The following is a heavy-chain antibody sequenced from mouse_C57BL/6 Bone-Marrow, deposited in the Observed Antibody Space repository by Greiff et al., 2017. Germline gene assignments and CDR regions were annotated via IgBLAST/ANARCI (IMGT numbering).Heavy chain of an antibody. V-gene: IGHV2-5*01. J-gene: IGHJ3*01. CDR2: IWRGGST. CDR3: AKTVYSIGFAY. D-gene: IGHD2-5*01. Sequence: QVQLQQSGPGLVQPSQSLSITCTVSGFSLTSYGVHWVRQSPGKGLEWLGVIWRGGSTDYNAAFMSRLSITKDNSKSQVFFKMNSLHTDDTALYSCAKTVYSIGFAYWGPGTLVTVSA. CDR1: GFSLTSYG.